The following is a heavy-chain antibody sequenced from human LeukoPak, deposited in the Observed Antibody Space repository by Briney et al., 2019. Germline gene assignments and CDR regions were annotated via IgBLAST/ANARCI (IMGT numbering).Heavy chain of an antibody. J-gene: IGHJ4*02. CDR2: ISWNSGSI. CDR3: AKDISYDILTGYPDY. Sequence: GGSLRLSCAASGFTSDDYAMHWVRQAPGKGLEWVSGISWNSGSIGYADSVKGRFTISRDNAKNSLYLQMNSLRAEDTALYYCAKDISYDILTGYPDYWGQGTLVTVSS. CDR1: GFTSDDYA. V-gene: IGHV3-9*02. D-gene: IGHD3-9*01.